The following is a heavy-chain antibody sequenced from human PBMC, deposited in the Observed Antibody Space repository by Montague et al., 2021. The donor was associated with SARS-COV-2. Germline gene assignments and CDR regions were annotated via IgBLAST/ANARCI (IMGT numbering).Heavy chain of an antibody. D-gene: IGHD5-18*01. Sequence: SETLSLTCSVSGVSVNSGSHYWSWIRQPPGKGLEWIGYVYYSGTTKYNPSFQSRVSISLDTSNNQFSLSLRSVTSADSAVYFCAREARGYSYGVFPGFDYWGLGVLVTVSS. CDR2: VYYSGTT. V-gene: IGHV4-61*01. J-gene: IGHJ4*02. CDR1: GVSVNSGSHY. CDR3: AREARGYSYGVFPGFDY.